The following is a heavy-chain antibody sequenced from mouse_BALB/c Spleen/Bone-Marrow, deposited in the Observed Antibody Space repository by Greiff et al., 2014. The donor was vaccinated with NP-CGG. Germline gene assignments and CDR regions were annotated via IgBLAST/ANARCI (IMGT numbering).Heavy chain of an antibody. CDR3: SRVYLWYFDV. V-gene: IGHV2-9*02. CDR2: IWAGGST. CDR1: GFSLTSYG. Sequence: QVQLQQSGPGLVAPSQSLSITCTVSGFSLTSYGVHWVRQPPGKGLEWLGVIWAGGSTNYNSAHMSRTSISKDNSKSQVFLKLNSLQTDVSARDCCSRVYLWYFDVWGAGTTVTVSS. J-gene: IGHJ1*01. D-gene: IGHD2-3*01.